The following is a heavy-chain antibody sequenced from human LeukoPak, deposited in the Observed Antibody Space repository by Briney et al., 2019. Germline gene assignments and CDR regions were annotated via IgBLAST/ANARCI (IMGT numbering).Heavy chain of an antibody. CDR2: VSYDDSRK. CDR1: GFTIRSYG. CDR3: ARDRDAGYNSGGNPFDY. V-gene: IGHV3-30*03. D-gene: IGHD6-19*01. Sequence: GGSLRLSCAASGFTIRSYGMHWVRRAPGKGLEWVAVVSYDDSRKYYADSVKGRFTISRDNSNNVVYLQMNSLRPEDTAVYYCARDRDAGYNSGGNPFDYWGQGMLVTVSS. J-gene: IGHJ4*02.